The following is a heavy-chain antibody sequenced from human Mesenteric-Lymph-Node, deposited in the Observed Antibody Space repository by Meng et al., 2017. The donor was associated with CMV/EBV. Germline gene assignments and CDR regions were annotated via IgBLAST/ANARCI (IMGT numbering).Heavy chain of an antibody. J-gene: IGHJ4*02. CDR1: GFTFSGSA. Sequence: GESLKISCAASGFTFSGSAMHWVRQASGKGLEWVGRIRSKANSYATAYAASVKGRFTISRDDSKNTAYLQMNSLKTEDMAVYYCSRPLGDSSSSGFDYWGQGTLVTVSS. V-gene: IGHV3-73*01. CDR2: IRSKANSYAT. D-gene: IGHD6-6*01. CDR3: SRPLGDSSSSGFDY.